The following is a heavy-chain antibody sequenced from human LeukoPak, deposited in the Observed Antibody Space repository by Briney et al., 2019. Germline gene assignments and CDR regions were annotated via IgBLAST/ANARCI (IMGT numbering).Heavy chain of an antibody. D-gene: IGHD2-21*02. Sequence: SVKVSCKACGGTFSSYAISWVRQAPGQGLEWMGTIIPILNIVNYAQNFQGRATITTDTSTTTAYMEQRSLRSEDTAVYYCAIRSDGAYCGGDCFYLDYWGQGTLVTVSS. J-gene: IGHJ4*02. CDR3: AIRSDGAYCGGDCFYLDY. CDR1: GGTFSSYA. V-gene: IGHV1-69*04. CDR2: IIPILNIV.